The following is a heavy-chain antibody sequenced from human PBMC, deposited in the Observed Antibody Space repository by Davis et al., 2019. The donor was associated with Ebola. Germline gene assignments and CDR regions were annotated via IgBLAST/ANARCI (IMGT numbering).Heavy chain of an antibody. Sequence: ASVKVSCKASGGTFSSYAISWVRQAPGQGLEWMGWINAGNGNTKYSQKFQGRVTITRDTSASAAYMELRSLRSEDTAMYYCASISDYGDSGGYWGQGTLVTVSS. D-gene: IGHD4/OR15-4a*01. CDR3: ASISDYGDSGGY. J-gene: IGHJ4*02. V-gene: IGHV1-3*01. CDR2: INAGNGNT. CDR1: GGTFSSYA.